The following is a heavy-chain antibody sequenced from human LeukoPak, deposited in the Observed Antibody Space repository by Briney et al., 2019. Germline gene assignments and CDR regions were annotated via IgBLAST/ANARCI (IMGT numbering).Heavy chain of an antibody. V-gene: IGHV3-21*01. CDR2: ISSSSNYI. Sequence: GGSLRLPCAASGFTFSSYGMHWVRQAPGKGLEWVSSISSSSNYIYYADSVKGRFTISRDNAKNSLYLQMNSLRAEDTAVYYCARDRAISPYYFDYWGQGTLVTVSS. J-gene: IGHJ4*02. CDR3: ARDRAISPYYFDY. D-gene: IGHD3-3*01. CDR1: GFTFSSYG.